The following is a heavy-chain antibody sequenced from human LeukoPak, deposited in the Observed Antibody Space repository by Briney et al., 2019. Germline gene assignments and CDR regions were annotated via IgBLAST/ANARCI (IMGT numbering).Heavy chain of an antibody. CDR1: GYTFTGYY. CDR3: ARVAPGPFHY. Sequence: SVKVSCKASGYTFTGYYIHWVRQAPGQGLEWMGWINPNSGVTNYAQRFQGRVTMTRDTSITTAYMELSRLTSDDTAVYYCARVAPGPFHYWGQGTLVTVSS. V-gene: IGHV1-2*02. CDR2: INPNSGVT. J-gene: IGHJ4*02.